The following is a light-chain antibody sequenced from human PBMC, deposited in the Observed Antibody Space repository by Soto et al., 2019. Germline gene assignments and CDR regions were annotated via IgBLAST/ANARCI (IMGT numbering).Light chain of an antibody. J-gene: IGLJ1*01. CDR3: SSYAGGSTLYV. CDR2: EGS. Sequence: QSALTQPASVSGSPGQSITISCTGTSSDVGSYNLVSWYQQHPGKAPKLMIYEGSKRPSGVSNRFSGSKSGNTASLTISGLQAEDEADYYCSSYAGGSTLYVFGTGTKLTVL. V-gene: IGLV2-23*01. CDR1: SSDVGSYNL.